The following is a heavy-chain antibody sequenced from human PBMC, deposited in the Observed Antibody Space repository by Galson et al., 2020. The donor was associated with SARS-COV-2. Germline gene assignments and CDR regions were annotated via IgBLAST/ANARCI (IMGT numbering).Heavy chain of an antibody. V-gene: IGHV3-9*01. Sequence: SLKISCAASGFTFDEYAMHWVRQVAGKGLEWDSGISWNSGSIVYVDSVKGRFTISRDNAENALYLQMNNLRVEDTALYYCVKDTRYYSGTYYSHAFDIWGQGTMVTVSS. CDR2: ISWNSGSI. CDR3: VKDTRYYSGTYYSHAFDI. J-gene: IGHJ3*02. D-gene: IGHD1-26*01. CDR1: GFTFDEYA.